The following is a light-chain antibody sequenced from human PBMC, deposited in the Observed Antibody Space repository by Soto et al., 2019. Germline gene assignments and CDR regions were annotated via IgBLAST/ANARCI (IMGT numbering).Light chain of an antibody. Sequence: EIMMTQSPATLSVSPGERATLSCRASQSVSSNLAWYQQKPGQAPRLLIYGPSTRATGIPARFSRSRSGTEFTLTISSLQSEDFAVYYCQQYNNWPYTFGQGTKLEIK. J-gene: IGKJ2*01. CDR1: QSVSSN. V-gene: IGKV3-15*01. CDR2: GPS. CDR3: QQYNNWPYT.